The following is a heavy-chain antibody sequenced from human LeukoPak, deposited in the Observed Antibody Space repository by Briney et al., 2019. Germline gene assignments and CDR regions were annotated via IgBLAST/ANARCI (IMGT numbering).Heavy chain of an antibody. D-gene: IGHD3-9*01. CDR3: TTSIDILTGWDYFDY. V-gene: IGHV3-15*01. J-gene: IGHJ4*02. CDR1: GFTFSNAW. Sequence: PGGSLRLSCAASGFTFSNAWMSWVRQAPGKGLEWVGRIKSKTDGSTTDYAAAVKGIFTISSDDSNNSLYLQMNSLKTEDTAVYYCTTSIDILTGWDYFDYWGQGTLVTVSS. CDR2: IKSKTDGSTT.